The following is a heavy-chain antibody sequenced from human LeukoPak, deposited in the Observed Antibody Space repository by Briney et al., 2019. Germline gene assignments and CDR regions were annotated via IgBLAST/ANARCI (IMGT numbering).Heavy chain of an antibody. CDR3: ARLKSVAAKGFDY. Sequence: ASVKVSCKASGYTFSDYYLHWVRQAPEQGLEWMGWINPNSGVTNYAQNFQGRVTMTRDTSISTTYMELTRLQSDDTAVYYCARLKSVAAKGFDYWGQGTLVTVSS. D-gene: IGHD6-19*01. J-gene: IGHJ4*02. CDR1: GYTFSDYY. CDR2: INPNSGVT. V-gene: IGHV1-2*02.